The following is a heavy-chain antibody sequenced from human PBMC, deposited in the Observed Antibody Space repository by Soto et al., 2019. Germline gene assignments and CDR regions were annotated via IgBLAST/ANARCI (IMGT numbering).Heavy chain of an antibody. J-gene: IGHJ6*02. CDR3: ARDQGTYCSSISCFYYYGMDV. V-gene: IGHV3-30-3*01. D-gene: IGHD2-2*01. CDR1: GFTFSAHA. Sequence: QVQLVESGGGVVQPGRSLRLSCAASGFTFSAHAMHWVRQAPGKGLEWVAIISYDGSNKYNGDSVKGRFTISRDNSKNTLYLQMNSLRGEDTAVYYCARDQGTYCSSISCFYYYGMDVWGQGTTVTVSS. CDR2: ISYDGSNK.